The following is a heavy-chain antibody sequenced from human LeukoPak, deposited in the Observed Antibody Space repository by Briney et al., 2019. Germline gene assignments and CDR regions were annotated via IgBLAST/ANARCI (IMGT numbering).Heavy chain of an antibody. CDR3: ARETKTYYYGSGSYYGGAFDI. Sequence: GGSLRLSCAASGFTFSSYWMSWVRQAPGKGLEWVANIKQDGSEKYYVDSVKGRFTISRDNAKNSLYLQMNSLRVEDTAVYYCARETKTYYYGSGSYYGGAFDIWGQGTLVTVSS. J-gene: IGHJ3*02. D-gene: IGHD3-10*01. CDR1: GFTFSSYW. CDR2: IKQDGSEK. V-gene: IGHV3-7*01.